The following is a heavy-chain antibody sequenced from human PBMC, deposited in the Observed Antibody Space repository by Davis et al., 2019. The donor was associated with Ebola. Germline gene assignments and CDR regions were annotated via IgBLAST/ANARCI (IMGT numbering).Heavy chain of an antibody. CDR3: ACGNSYFDFDY. CDR1: GFTFNNFA. D-gene: IGHD4-23*01. V-gene: IGHV4-34*08. Sequence: PGGSLRLSCVGSGFTFNNFAMAWIRQPPGKGLEWIGEINHSGSTNYNPSLKSRVTISVDTSKNQFSLKLSSVTAADTAVYYCACGNSYFDFDYWGQGTLVTVSS. J-gene: IGHJ4*02. CDR2: INHSGST.